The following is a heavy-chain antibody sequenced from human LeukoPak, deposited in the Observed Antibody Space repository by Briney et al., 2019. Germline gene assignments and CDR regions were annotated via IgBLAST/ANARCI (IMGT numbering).Heavy chain of an antibody. J-gene: IGHJ4*02. CDR3: AKGYSFIDY. D-gene: IGHD5-18*01. CDR2: IKGDGSDE. CDR1: GFTFSSYW. V-gene: IGHV3-7*02. Sequence: PGGSLRLSCAASGFTFSSYWMSWVRQAPGKGLEWVANIKGDGSDEFYADSVKGRFTISRDNSKNTLYLQMNSLRAEDTAVYYCAKGYSFIDYWGQGTQVTVSS.